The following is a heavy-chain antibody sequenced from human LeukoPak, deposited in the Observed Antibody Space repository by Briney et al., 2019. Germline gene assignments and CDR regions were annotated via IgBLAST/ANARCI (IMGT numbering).Heavy chain of an antibody. D-gene: IGHD5-24*01. J-gene: IGHJ5*02. CDR1: GGSISSGSYY. CDR3: ARHPSGRMWLQQGGWFDP. CDR2: IYISGST. Sequence: PSETLSLTCTISGGSISSGSYYWSWIRQPAGKGLEWIGRIYISGSTNYNPSLKSRVTISVDTSKNQFSLKLTSVTAADTAVYYCARHPSGRMWLQQGGWFDPWGQGTLVTVSS. V-gene: IGHV4-61*02.